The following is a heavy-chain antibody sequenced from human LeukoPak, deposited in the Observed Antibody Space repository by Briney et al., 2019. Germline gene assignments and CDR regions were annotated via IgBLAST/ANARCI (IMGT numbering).Heavy chain of an antibody. V-gene: IGHV3-15*07. D-gene: IGHD3-22*01. Sequence: GGSLRLSCAASGFTFSSYWMNWVRQAPGKGLEWVGRIRSNSDGGTIDYAAPVKGRFTLSRDDSKTTLYLQMNSLQTEDTAVYYCATDFYDSTWGQGTLVTVSS. CDR1: GFTFSSYW. CDR2: IRSNSDGGTI. J-gene: IGHJ5*02. CDR3: ATDFYDST.